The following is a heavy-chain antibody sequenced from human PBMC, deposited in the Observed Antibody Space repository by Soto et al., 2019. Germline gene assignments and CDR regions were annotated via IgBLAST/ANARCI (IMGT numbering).Heavy chain of an antibody. J-gene: IGHJ3*02. D-gene: IGHD1-7*01. CDR3: AKGNSGSPALVLAI. V-gene: IGHV3-23*01. CDR2: ISGSGGST. Sequence: GGSLRLSCAASGFTFSSYAMNWVRQAPGKGLEWVSAISGSGGSTYYADSVKGRFTIPRDSSKNTLYLQMNTLRGEDTAVYYCAKGNSGSPALVLAILGQGTMVTVSS. CDR1: GFTFSSYA.